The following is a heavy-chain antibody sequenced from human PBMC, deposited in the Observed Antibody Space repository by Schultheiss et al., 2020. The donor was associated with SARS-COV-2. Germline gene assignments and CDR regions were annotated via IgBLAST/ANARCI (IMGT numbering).Heavy chain of an antibody. V-gene: IGHV3-21*01. CDR2: ISGGSFNI. D-gene: IGHD6-13*01. CDR1: GFTFSSYT. J-gene: IGHJ6*03. CDR3: AREVEQQLFTNFFYMDV. Sequence: GGSLRLSCGVSGFTFSSYTMNWVRLAPGKGLEWVASISGGSFNINYGDSVKGRFSVSRDNAKNSLYLQMNSLRAEDTAVYYCAREVEQQLFTNFFYMDVWGKGTTVTVSS.